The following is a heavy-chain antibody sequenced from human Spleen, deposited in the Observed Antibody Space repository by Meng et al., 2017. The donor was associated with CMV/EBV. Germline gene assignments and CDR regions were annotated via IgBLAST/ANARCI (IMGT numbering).Heavy chain of an antibody. J-gene: IGHJ4*02. Sequence: SETLSLTCAVSSGSIISSNWWSWVRQPPGKGLEWIGEIYHSGSTNYNPSLKSRVTISRDKSQNQFSLRLTSVTAADTAVYYCATTTGFDSDWYFFDSWGQGTLVTVSS. D-gene: IGHD1-26*01. V-gene: IGHV4-4*02. CDR2: IYHSGST. CDR3: ATTTGFDSDWYFFDS. CDR1: SGSIISSNW.